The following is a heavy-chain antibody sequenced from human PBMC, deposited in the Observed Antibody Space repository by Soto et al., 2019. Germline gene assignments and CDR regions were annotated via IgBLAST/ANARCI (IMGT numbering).Heavy chain of an antibody. CDR1: GFSFASFA. Sequence: GGSLRLSCTTSGFSFASFAMTWVRQAPGKGLEWVATISGSDGKTYYADSVKGRFSISRDTSRNTLYLQMNSLRADDTAIYYCAKWSYLDYWGQGTRVTVSS. D-gene: IGHD3-3*01. J-gene: IGHJ4*02. V-gene: IGHV3-23*01. CDR2: ISGSDGKT. CDR3: AKWSYLDY.